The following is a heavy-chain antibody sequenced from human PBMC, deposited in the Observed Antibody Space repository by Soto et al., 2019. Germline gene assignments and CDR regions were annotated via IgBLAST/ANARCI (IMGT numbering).Heavy chain of an antibody. Sequence: EVQLVQSGAEVKKPGESLKISCKGSGYSFTDYWIGWVRQMPGKGLEWMGIIYPGDSDTRYSPSFQGQVTISADKYIGTAYLQWSRLKASDTAIYHCARRRIAVAGRSSSRYYYYHGMDVWGQGTTVTVSS. CDR2: IYPGDSDT. CDR1: GYSFTDYW. V-gene: IGHV5-51*01. D-gene: IGHD6-19*01. J-gene: IGHJ6*02. CDR3: ARRRIAVAGRSSSRYYYYHGMDV.